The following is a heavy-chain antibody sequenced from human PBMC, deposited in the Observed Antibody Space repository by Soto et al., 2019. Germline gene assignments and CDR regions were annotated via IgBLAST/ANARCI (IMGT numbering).Heavy chain of an antibody. CDR2: MNPNSGNT. V-gene: IGHV1-8*01. D-gene: IGHD3-10*01. CDR3: ARERGRYGMDV. J-gene: IGHJ6*02. CDR1: GYTFTSYD. Sequence: QVQLVQSGAEVKKPGASVKVSCKASGYTFTSYDINWGRQATGQGLEYMGWMNPNSGNTGYEQKFQGRVTMTRNTSLSTAYMELSSLRSDDTAVYYCARERGRYGMDVWGQGTTVTVSS.